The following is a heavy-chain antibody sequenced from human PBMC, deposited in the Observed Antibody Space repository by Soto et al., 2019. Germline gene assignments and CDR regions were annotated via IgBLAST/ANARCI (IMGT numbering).Heavy chain of an antibody. D-gene: IGHD3-10*01. V-gene: IGHV4-59*08. CDR1: GGSISSYY. CDR2: IYYSGST. Sequence: SETLSLTCTVSGGSISSYYWSWIRQPPGKGLEWIGYIYYSGSTNYNPSLKSRVTISVDTSKNQFSLKLSSVTAADTAVYYCARHGLYYYGSGSLYYYMDVWGKGTTVTVSS. J-gene: IGHJ6*03. CDR3: ARHGLYYYGSGSLYYYMDV.